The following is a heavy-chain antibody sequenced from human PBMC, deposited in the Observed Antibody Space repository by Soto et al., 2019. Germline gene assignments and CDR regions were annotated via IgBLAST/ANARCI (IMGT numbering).Heavy chain of an antibody. V-gene: IGHV3-30*18. CDR1: GFTFNNYG. CDR3: AKDQGIAAAHGID. J-gene: IGHJ3*01. CDR2: ISNDGSDK. Sequence: QVQLVESGGGVVQPGRSLRLSCAASGFTFNNYGMHWVRQAPGKGLEWVATISNDGSDKYYADSVKGRLTISRDNAKKTVYLQMNSLRAEDTAVNYWAKDQGIAAAHGIDWGQGTMVTVSS. D-gene: IGHD6-13*01.